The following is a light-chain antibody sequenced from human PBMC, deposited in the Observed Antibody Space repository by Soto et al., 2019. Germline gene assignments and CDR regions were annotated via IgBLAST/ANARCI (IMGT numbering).Light chain of an antibody. Sequence: QSVLTQPPSLSGTPGQRVTISCSGSSSNIGGNTVHWYHQLPGTATQLLFYINDQRPSGVPDRCSASTSCTSASLALSGLQCDENAYYYFATGDDSLDASVFGGGTQLTVL. CDR2: IND. CDR1: SSNIGGNT. CDR3: ATGDDSLDASV. J-gene: IGLJ7*01. V-gene: IGLV1-44*01.